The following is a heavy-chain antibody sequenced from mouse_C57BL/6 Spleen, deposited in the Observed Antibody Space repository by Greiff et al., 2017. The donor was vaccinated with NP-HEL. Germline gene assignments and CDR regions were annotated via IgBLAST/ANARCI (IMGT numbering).Heavy chain of an antibody. Sequence: VQLQQSGAELVRPGSSVKLSCKASGYTFTSYWMDWVKQRPGQGLEWIGNIYPSDSETHYNQKFKDKATLTVDKSSSTAYMQLSSLTSEDSAVYSCARSPIYYGSSYLYAMDYWGQGTSVTVSS. CDR2: IYPSDSET. J-gene: IGHJ4*01. CDR3: ARSPIYYGSSYLYAMDY. D-gene: IGHD1-1*01. V-gene: IGHV1-61*01. CDR1: GYTFTSYW.